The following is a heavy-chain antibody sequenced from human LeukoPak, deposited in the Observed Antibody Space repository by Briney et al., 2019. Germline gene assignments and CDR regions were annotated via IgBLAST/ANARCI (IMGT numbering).Heavy chain of an antibody. J-gene: IGHJ4*02. CDR3: ARECGPGYGNPFDY. V-gene: IGHV1-46*01. CDR2: INPSGGST. CDR1: GYTFTTYY. Sequence: ASVKVSCKASGYTFTTYYMHWVRQAPGQGLEWMGIINPSGGSTSYAQKFQGRVTMTRDTSIGTAYMELSRLRSDDTAVYYCARECGPGYGNPFDYWGQGTLVTVSS. D-gene: IGHD5-18*01.